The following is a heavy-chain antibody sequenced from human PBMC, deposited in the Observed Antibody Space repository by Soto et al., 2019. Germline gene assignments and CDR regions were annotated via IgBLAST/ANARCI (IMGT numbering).Heavy chain of an antibody. CDR1: RFTFSSYS. V-gene: IGHV3-23*01. J-gene: IGHJ4*02. D-gene: IGHD3-16*01. CDR2: ITDTGGTT. Sequence: GGSLRLSCTASRFTFSSYSMNWVRQAPGKGLEWVSAITDTGGTTYYADSVKGRFTISRDNSKNTLVLQMNSLRAEDTAVYYCAKDRGRGFDYLGQGARVTVSS. CDR3: AKDRGRGFDY.